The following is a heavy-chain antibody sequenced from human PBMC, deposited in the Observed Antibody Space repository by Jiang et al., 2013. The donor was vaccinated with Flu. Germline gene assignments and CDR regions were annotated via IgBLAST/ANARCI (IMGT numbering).Heavy chain of an antibody. CDR3: AKDTALGLRRTFDD. Sequence: SDDGGNKYYADSVKGRFTISRDNSKKTLYLRMNTLRGEDTAVYYCAKDTALGLRRTFDDWGQGTPGHRLL. CDR2: SDDGGNK. D-gene: IGHD4-17*01. V-gene: IGHV3-30*18. J-gene: IGHJ4*02.